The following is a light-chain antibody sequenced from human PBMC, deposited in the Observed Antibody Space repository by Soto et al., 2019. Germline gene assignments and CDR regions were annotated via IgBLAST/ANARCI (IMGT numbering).Light chain of an antibody. V-gene: IGLV1-40*01. CDR3: QSYDSTLSVWV. J-gene: IGLJ3*02. CDR2: GNR. Sequence: QAVVTQPPSVSGAPGQRVTISCTGSSSNIGAGYDVHWYQQLLGTAPKLLIHGNRNRPSGVPDRFSGSKSGTSASLAITGLQVEVEADYYCQSYDSTLSVWVFGGGTKVTVL. CDR1: SSNIGAGYD.